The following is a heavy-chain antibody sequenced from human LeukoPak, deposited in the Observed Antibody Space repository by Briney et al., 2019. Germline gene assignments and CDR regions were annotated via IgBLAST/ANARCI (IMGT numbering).Heavy chain of an antibody. CDR3: ARAYYDYVWGSYRRDAFDI. CDR1: GFTFSSYW. V-gene: IGHV3-7*01. CDR2: IKQDGSEK. J-gene: IGHJ3*02. Sequence: GGSLRLSCAASGFTFSSYWMSWVRQAPGKGLEWVANIKQDGSEKYYVDSVKGRFTISRDNAKNSLYLQMNSLRAEDTAVYYCARAYYDYVWGSYRRDAFDIWGQGTMVTVSS. D-gene: IGHD3-16*02.